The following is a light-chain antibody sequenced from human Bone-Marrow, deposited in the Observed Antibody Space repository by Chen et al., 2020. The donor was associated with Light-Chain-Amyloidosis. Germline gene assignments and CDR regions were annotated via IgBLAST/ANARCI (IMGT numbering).Light chain of an antibody. CDR1: SSDVGGDNH. CDR2: EVT. V-gene: IGLV2-14*01. Sequence: QSALTQPASVSGSPGQSITISCTGTSSDVGGDNHVSWYQQHPDKAPKLMIYEVTNLPSWVPDRFSGSKSDNTASLTSSWLQPEDEADYFCSSDTLPDTLFFGSRTRVTVL. J-gene: IGLJ1*01. CDR3: SSDTLPDTLF.